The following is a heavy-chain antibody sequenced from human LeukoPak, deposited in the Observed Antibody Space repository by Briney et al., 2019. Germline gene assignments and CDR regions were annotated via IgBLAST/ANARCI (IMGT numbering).Heavy chain of an antibody. CDR2: IYHSGST. Sequence: SETLSLTCGVSGGSISSGGFSWSWIRQPPGKGLEWIGYIYHSGSTYYKPSLKSRVTISIDRSENYSSLNLSSVTAADTAVYYCARGRVVPAYGMDVWGQGTTVTVSS. CDR1: GGSISSGGFS. D-gene: IGHD2-2*01. V-gene: IGHV4-30-2*01. J-gene: IGHJ6*02. CDR3: ARGRVVPAYGMDV.